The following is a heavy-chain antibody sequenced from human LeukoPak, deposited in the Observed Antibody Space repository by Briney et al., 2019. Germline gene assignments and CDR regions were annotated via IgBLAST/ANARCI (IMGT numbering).Heavy chain of an antibody. CDR3: ARDGRSGPTNCFDP. V-gene: IGHV3-74*01. Sequence: GGSLRLSCAASGFTFSSYWMHWVRQAPGKGLVWVSRINSDGSSTSYADSVKGRFTISRDNAKNTLHLQMNSLRAEDTAMYYCARDGRSGPTNCFDPWGQGTLVTVSS. CDR2: INSDGSST. CDR1: GFTFSSYW. J-gene: IGHJ5*02. D-gene: IGHD2-15*01.